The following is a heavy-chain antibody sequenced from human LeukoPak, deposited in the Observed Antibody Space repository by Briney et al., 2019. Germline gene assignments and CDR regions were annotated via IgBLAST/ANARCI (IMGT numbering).Heavy chain of an antibody. D-gene: IGHD6-19*01. CDR1: GFTFSSYA. Sequence: PGGSLRLSCAASGFTFSSYAMSWVRQAPGKGLEWVSAISGSGGSTYYADSVKGRFTISRDNSQNTLYLQVNSLRAEDTAVYYCARPLYSSGWNIGETPFDYWGQGTLVTVSS. CDR2: ISGSGGST. V-gene: IGHV3-23*01. J-gene: IGHJ4*02. CDR3: ARPLYSSGWNIGETPFDY.